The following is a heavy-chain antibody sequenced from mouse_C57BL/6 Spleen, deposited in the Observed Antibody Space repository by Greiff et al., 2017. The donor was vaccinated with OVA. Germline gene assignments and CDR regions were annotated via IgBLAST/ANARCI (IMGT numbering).Heavy chain of an antibody. D-gene: IGHD2-3*01. V-gene: IGHV1-69*01. Sequence: QVQLQQPGAELVMPGASVKLSCKASGYTFTSYWMHWVKQRPGQGLEWIGEIDPSDSYTNYNQKFKGKSTLTVDKSSSTAYMQLSSLTSEDSAVYYCARVYDGYDGGWYFDVWGTGTTVTVSS. CDR3: ARVYDGYDGGWYFDV. J-gene: IGHJ1*03. CDR2: IDPSDSYT. CDR1: GYTFTSYW.